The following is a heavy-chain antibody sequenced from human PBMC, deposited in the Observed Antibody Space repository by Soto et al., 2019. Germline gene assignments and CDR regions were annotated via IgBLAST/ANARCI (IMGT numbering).Heavy chain of an antibody. CDR2: ISAYNGNT. CDR3: ARTQLYSGSYPFDY. CDR1: GYTFTSYG. V-gene: IGHV1-18*04. J-gene: IGHJ4*02. Sequence: ASVKVSCKASGYTFTSYGISWVRQAPGQGLEWMGWISAYNGNTNYAQKLQGRVTMTTDTSTSTAYMELRSLRSDDTAVYYCARTQLYSGSYPFDYWGQGTLVTVSS. D-gene: IGHD1-26*01.